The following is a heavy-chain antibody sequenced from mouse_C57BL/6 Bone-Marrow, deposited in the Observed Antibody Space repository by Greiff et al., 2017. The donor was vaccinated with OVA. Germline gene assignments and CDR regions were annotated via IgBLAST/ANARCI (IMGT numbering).Heavy chain of an antibody. CDR1: GFNIKDDY. CDR3: TTRAFFAY. J-gene: IGHJ3*01. V-gene: IGHV14-4*01. D-gene: IGHD3-1*01. Sequence: EVQRVESGAELVRPGASVKLSCTASGFNIKDDYMHWVKQRPEQGLEWIGWIDPENGDTKYASKFQGKATITADTSSNTAYLQLSSLTSEGAAVYYCTTRAFFAYWGQGTLVTVSA. CDR2: IDPENGDT.